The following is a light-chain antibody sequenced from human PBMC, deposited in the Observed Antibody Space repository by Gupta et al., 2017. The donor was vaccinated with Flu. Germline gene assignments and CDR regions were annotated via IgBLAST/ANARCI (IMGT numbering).Light chain of an antibody. CDR3: QQDTNHPFT. CDR1: QIVLYSSNKKNY. Sequence: DIVMTQSPDSLAVSLGERATINCKSSQIVLYSSNKKNYLAWYQHKVGQLPKLLLYWPYPRESGVPVRFNGRKSATDLTLTISSRHPQAVALYYFQQDTNHPFTFGHGTKVEIK. CDR2: WPY. V-gene: IGKV4-1*01. J-gene: IGKJ3*01.